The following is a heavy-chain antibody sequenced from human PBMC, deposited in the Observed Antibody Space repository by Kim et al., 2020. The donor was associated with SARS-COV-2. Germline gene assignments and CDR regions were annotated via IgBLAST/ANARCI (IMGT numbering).Heavy chain of an antibody. D-gene: IGHD3-10*01. V-gene: IGHV3-33*01. CDR3: ARTLVLSGYYGMDV. Sequence: YAAAVKGRFTISRDNSKTTLYLQMNSLGAEDTAVYYCARTLVLSGYYGMDVWGQGTTVTVSS. J-gene: IGHJ6*02.